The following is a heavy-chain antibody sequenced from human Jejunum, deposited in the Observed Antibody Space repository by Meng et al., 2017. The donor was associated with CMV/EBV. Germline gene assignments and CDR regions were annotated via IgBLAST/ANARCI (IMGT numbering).Heavy chain of an antibody. V-gene: IGHV4-31*02. CDR3: AREHAAAHYYGFDV. CDR1: ASVTSTSYY. CDR2: VFYSEST. Sequence: ASVTSTSYYWTWIRQHPEKGLEYIGSVFYSESTYFNPSLMSRVSISLDTSKNQFSLRLRSVTAADTAVYYCAREHAAAHYYGFDVWGQGTTGTVSS. J-gene: IGHJ6*02. D-gene: IGHD2-15*01.